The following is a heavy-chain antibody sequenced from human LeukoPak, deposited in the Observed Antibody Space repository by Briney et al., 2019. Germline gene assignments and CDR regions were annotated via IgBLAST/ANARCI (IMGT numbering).Heavy chain of an antibody. CDR2: IRYDGSNK. D-gene: IGHD6-6*01. CDR1: GFTFNSYD. V-gene: IGHV3-30*02. CDR3: ARGIYSSSEDYFDY. J-gene: IGHJ4*02. Sequence: GGSLRLSCAASGFTFNSYDMHWVRQAPGKGLEWVAFIRYDGSNKYYADSVKGRFAISRDNSKNTLYLQMNSLRAEDTAVYYCARGIYSSSEDYFDYWGQGTLVTVSS.